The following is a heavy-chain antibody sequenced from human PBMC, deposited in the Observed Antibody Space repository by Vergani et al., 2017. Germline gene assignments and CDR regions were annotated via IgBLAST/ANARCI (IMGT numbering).Heavy chain of an antibody. V-gene: IGHV4-38-2*02. J-gene: IGHJ3*01. CDR3: ARPLREGRDGYVTGAFDL. D-gene: IGHD5-24*01. CDR1: SYSISSGYY. Sequence: QVQLQESGPGLVKPSETLSLTCTVSSYSISSGYYWGWIRQPPGKGLEWIGSIYHSGSTHYNPSLKSRVTISVDTSKNQFSLKLSSVTAADTAVYSCARPLREGRDGYVTGAFDLWGQGTVVIVSS. CDR2: IYHSGST.